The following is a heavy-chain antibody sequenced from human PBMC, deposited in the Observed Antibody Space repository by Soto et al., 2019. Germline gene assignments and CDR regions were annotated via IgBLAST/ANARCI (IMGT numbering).Heavy chain of an antibody. D-gene: IGHD5-12*01. V-gene: IGHV3-21*01. J-gene: IGHJ4*02. CDR1: GFTFSTYR. Sequence: EVQLVESGGGLVKPGGSLRLSCAASGFTFSTYRMNWVRQAPGKGLEWVSSITSSSSYIYYADSVKGRFTISRDNAKNSLYLQMNSLGAEDTAVYYCARETSGYPLDYWGQGTLVTVSS. CDR3: ARETSGYPLDY. CDR2: ITSSSSYI.